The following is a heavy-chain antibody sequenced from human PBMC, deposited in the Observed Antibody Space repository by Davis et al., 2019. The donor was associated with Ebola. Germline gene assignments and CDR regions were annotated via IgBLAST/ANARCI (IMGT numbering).Heavy chain of an antibody. V-gene: IGHV4-59*01. Sequence: PSETLSLTCSVSGGSISSYYWSWMRQPPGKGLEWIGYIYYSGATDQNPSLRTRVTISLDTSKNQFSLTLTSVTAADTAIYYCARGAVAGIYFDHWGQGTLVTVSS. J-gene: IGHJ4*02. D-gene: IGHD6-19*01. CDR1: GGSISSYY. CDR3: ARGAVAGIYFDH. CDR2: IYYSGAT.